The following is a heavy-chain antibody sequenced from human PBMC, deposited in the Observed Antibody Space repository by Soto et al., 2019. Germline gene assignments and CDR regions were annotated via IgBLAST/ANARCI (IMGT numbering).Heavy chain of an antibody. CDR3: ARRDTGGCFRYFDN. J-gene: IGHJ4*02. Sequence: SVKVSCKASGGTLTNFINYPINWVRQAPGQGLEWMGGIFPNIGTVNYAQKFQGRVTITADKSTGKAYMELSSLRSEDTALYYCARRDTGGCFRYFDNWGQGSLVTVSS. CDR2: IFPNIGTV. CDR1: GGTLTNFINYP. D-gene: IGHD2-8*02. V-gene: IGHV1-69*06.